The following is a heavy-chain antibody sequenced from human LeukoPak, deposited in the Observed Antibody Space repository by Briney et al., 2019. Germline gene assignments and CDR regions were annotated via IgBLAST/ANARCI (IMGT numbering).Heavy chain of an antibody. J-gene: IGHJ6*04. V-gene: IGHV3-48*03. D-gene: IGHD3-10*02. CDR1: GFTFSSYE. CDR3: AELGITMIGGV. CDR2: ISSSGSTI. Sequence: GGPLRLSCAASGFTFSSYEMNWVRQAPGKGLEWVSYISSSGSTIYYADSVKGRFTISRDDAKNSLYLQMNSLRAEDTAVYYCAELGITMIGGVWGKGTTVTISS.